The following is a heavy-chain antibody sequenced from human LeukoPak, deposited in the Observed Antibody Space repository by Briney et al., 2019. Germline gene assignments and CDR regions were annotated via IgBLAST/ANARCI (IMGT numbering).Heavy chain of an antibody. CDR2: IIPIFGTA. J-gene: IGHJ4*02. CDR1: GGTFSSYA. CDR3: ARDVPHLY. Sequence: SVKVSCKASGGTFSSYAINWVRQAPGQGLEWMGGIIPIFGTANYAQKFQGRVTITADESTSTAYMELSSLKYEDTAVYYCARDVPHLYWGQGTLVTVSS. V-gene: IGHV1-69*13.